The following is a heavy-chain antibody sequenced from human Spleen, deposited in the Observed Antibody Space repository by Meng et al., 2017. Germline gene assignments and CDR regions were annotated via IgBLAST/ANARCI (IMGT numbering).Heavy chain of an antibody. D-gene: IGHD4-17*01. CDR3: ARGTVTSYFDY. V-gene: IGHV3-74*01. CDR1: GFTFSSYW. CDR2: INRDGSTT. J-gene: IGHJ4*02. Sequence: GESLKISCAASGFTFSSYWMHWVRQAPGKGLVWVSRINRDGSTTNYADSVKGRFTISRDNAKNTLYLQMNSLRAEDTAVYYCARGTVTSYFDYWGQGTLVTVSS.